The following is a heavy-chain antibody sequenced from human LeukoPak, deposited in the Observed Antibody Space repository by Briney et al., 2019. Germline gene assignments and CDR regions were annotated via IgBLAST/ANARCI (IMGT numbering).Heavy chain of an antibody. CDR1: GGSISSGGYY. CDR2: NDYSGST. CDR3: ARDLEYCSSTSCPPVD. V-gene: IGHV4-31*03. D-gene: IGHD2-2*01. Sequence: SQTLSLTCTVSGGSISSGGYYWSWNRQHPGKGLEWIGYNDYSGSTYYNPSLKSRVTISVHPSKNQLSLKLSSVTAADTAVYYCARDLEYCSSTSCPPVDWGQGTLVTVSS. J-gene: IGHJ4*02.